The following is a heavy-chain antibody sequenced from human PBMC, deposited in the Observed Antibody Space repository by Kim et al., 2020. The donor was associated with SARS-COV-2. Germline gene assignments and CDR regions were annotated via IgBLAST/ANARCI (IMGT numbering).Heavy chain of an antibody. J-gene: IGHJ4*02. Sequence: NPSLKSRVTMSIDTPKTQFSLQLTSVTAADTGVYYCARVSFSGWTNDYWGQGTLVTVHS. CDR3: ARVSFSGWTNDY. D-gene: IGHD6-19*01. V-gene: IGHV4-34*01.